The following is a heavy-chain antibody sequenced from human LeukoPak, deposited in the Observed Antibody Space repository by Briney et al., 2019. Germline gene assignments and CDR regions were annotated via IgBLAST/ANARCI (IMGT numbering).Heavy chain of an antibody. V-gene: IGHV3-23*01. D-gene: IGHD2-2*03. J-gene: IGHJ4*02. CDR1: GFTFTTYG. Sequence: GGTLRLSCSASGFTFTTYGMNWVRQPPGRGLEWVSGIGGSGTRTYYADSVKGRFTISRDNSKNTLYLQMNSLREEDTAVYYCAKDSHWILFDDWGQGTLVTVSS. CDR2: IGGSGTRT. CDR3: AKDSHWILFDD.